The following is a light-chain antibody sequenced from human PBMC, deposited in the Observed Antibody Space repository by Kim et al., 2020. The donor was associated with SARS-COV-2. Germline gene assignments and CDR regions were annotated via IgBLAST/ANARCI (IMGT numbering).Light chain of an antibody. CDR2: GAS. J-gene: IGKJ2*01. CDR3: QQCYNSPFT. Sequence: EIVLTQSPGNLSLSPGERATLSCRSSQTVSRTFLGWYQQRPGQAPRLLIYGASNRATGIPDRFSGSGSGTDFTLTISRLEPEDSAVYYCQQCYNSPFTLGQGTKLQF. CDR1: QTVSRTF. V-gene: IGKV3-20*01.